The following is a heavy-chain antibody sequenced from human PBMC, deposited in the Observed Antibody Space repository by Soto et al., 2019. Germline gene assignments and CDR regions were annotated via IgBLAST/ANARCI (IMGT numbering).Heavy chain of an antibody. J-gene: IGHJ4*02. CDR1: GFTLSDNW. Sequence: VQLVESGGGLVQPGGSLRLSGASSGFTLSDNWIHWDRRVPGKGLVWVSRTNSDGSSVTYADSVKGRFTLSRDNAKYTWFLQMDSLRVDDTAMYYCVKAPEQRSFDYWGQGTLVTVSS. CDR2: TNSDGSSV. V-gene: IGHV3-74*03. D-gene: IGHD6-25*01. CDR3: VKAPEQRSFDY.